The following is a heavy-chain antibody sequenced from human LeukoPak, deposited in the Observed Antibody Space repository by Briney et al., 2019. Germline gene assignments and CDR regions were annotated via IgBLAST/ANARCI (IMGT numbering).Heavy chain of an antibody. V-gene: IGHV3-7*03. Sequence: PGGSLRLSCAASGFTFSSYAMSWVRQAPGKGLEWVANIKQDESEKNYVDSVKGRFTISRDNSKNTLYLQMNSLRAEATAVYYCARRAGAYSHPYDYWGQGTLVTVSS. J-gene: IGHJ4*02. CDR1: GFTFSSYA. D-gene: IGHD4/OR15-4a*01. CDR3: ARRAGAYSHPYDY. CDR2: IKQDESEK.